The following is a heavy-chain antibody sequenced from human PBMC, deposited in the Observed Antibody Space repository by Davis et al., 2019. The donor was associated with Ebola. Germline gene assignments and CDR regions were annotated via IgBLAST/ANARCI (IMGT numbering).Heavy chain of an antibody. CDR1: GGSISSSSYY. V-gene: IGHV4-39*01. Sequence: SETLSLTCTASGGSISSSSYYWGWLRQPPGKGLEWIGSIYYSGSTYYNPSLKSRVIISVDTSKNQFSLKLSSVTAADTAVYYCARHRRRAYYEYIWGSYLFDYWGQGTLVTVSS. CDR3: ARHRRRAYYEYIWGSYLFDY. CDR2: IYYSGST. J-gene: IGHJ4*02. D-gene: IGHD3-16*02.